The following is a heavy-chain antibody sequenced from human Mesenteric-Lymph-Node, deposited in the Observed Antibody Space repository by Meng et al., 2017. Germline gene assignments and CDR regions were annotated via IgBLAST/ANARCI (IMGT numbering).Heavy chain of an antibody. J-gene: IGHJ3*02. V-gene: IGHV4-59*10. CDR1: GGSFSGYY. CDR3: ARAYIYCSGGSCYSPIAFDI. CDR2: IYTSGST. Sequence: SETLSLTCAVYGGSFSGYYWSWIRQPPGKGLEWIGRIYTSGSTNYNPSLKSRVTISVDTSKNQFSLKLSSVTAADTAVYYCARAYIYCSGGSCYSPIAFDIWGQGTMVTVSS. D-gene: IGHD2-15*01.